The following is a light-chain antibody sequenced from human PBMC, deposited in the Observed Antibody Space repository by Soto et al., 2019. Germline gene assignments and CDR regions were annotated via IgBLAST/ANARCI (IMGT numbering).Light chain of an antibody. CDR2: GAS. Sequence: ETVLTQSPGTLSLSPGERATLSCRASQSVRNNYLAWYQQKPGQAPRLLIYGASGRATGTPDRFSGSGSGTDFTLTISRLEPEDFAVYYCQQYGTSPYTFVQGTKLEI. J-gene: IGKJ2*01. CDR3: QQYGTSPYT. V-gene: IGKV3-20*01. CDR1: QSVRNNY.